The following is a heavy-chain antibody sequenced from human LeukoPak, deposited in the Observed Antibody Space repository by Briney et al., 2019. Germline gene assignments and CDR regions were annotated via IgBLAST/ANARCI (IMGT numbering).Heavy chain of an antibody. CDR1: GFTFSSYA. V-gene: IGHV3-30*02. Sequence: AGGSLRLSCAASGFTFSSYAMHWVRQAPGKGLEWVAFIRYDGSNKYYADSVKGRFTISRDNSKNTLYLQMNSLRAEDTAVYYCAREAYYDSSGYYYWGQGTLVTVSS. CDR3: AREAYYDSSGYYY. J-gene: IGHJ4*02. D-gene: IGHD3-22*01. CDR2: IRYDGSNK.